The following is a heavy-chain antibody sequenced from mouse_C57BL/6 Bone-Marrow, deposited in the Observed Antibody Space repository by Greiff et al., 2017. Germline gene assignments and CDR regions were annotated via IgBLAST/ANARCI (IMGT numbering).Heavy chain of an antibody. Sequence: VKLQESGAELARPGASVKLSCKASGYTFTSYGISWVKQRTGQGLEWIGEIYPRSGNTYYNEKFKGKATLTADKSSSTAYMELRSLTSEDSAVYFCARGSSGPYAMDYWGQGTSVTVSS. V-gene: IGHV1-81*01. CDR3: ARGSSGPYAMDY. CDR1: GYTFTSYG. D-gene: IGHD3-2*02. J-gene: IGHJ4*01. CDR2: IYPRSGNT.